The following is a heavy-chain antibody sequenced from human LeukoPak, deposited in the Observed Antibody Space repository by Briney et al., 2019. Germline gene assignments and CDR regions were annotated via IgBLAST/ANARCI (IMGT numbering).Heavy chain of an antibody. CDR1: GFTFSSYS. J-gene: IGHJ4*02. CDR2: IKQDGSER. Sequence: GGSLRLSCAASGFTFSSYSMNWVRQAPGKGLEGVGNIKQDGSERNYVDSVKGRFTISRDNAKKSLYLQMNSLRAEDTAVYYCARDWGAYYHFFDYWGQGTLVTVSS. D-gene: IGHD3-22*01. V-gene: IGHV3-7*01. CDR3: ARDWGAYYHFFDY.